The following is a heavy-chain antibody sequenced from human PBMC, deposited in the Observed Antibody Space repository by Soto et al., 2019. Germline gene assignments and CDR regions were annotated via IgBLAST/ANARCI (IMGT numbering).Heavy chain of an antibody. CDR2: IIPIFGTA. CDR1: GGTFSSYA. D-gene: IGHD2-8*01. Sequence: GASVKVSCKASGGTFSSYAISWVRQAPGQGLEWMGGIIPIFGTANYAQKFQGRVTITADKSTSTAYMELSSLRSEDTAVYYCAREGCTNGVCRWGYYYYYYGMDVWGQGTTVTAP. V-gene: IGHV1-69*06. J-gene: IGHJ6*02. CDR3: AREGCTNGVCRWGYYYYYYGMDV.